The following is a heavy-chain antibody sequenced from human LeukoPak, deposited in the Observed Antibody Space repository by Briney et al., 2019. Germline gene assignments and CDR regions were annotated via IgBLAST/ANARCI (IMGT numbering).Heavy chain of an antibody. J-gene: IGHJ3*02. CDR2: IYYSGST. CDR1: GGSISSYY. CDR3: ARHMYYYDSSGYYYAFDI. Sequence: SETLSLTCTVSGGSISSYYWSWIRQPPGKGLEWIAYIYYSGSTNYNPSLKSRVTISVDTSENQFSLKLSSVTAADTAVYYCARHMYYYDSSGYYYAFDIWGQGTMVTVSS. D-gene: IGHD3-22*01. V-gene: IGHV4-59*08.